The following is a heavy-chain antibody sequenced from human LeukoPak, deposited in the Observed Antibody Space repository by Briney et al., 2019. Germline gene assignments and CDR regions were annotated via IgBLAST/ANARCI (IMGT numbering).Heavy chain of an antibody. CDR1: GISFRNYA. CDR2: ISGSGGST. D-gene: IGHD3-22*01. Sequence: GGSLRLSCAASGISFRNYAMSWVRQAPARGPEWVSAISGSGGSTYYADSVKGRFTISRDNSKNTLYLQMNSLRAEDTAVYYCAKDAYYYDSSGYLAGFDYWGQGTLVTVSS. J-gene: IGHJ4*02. CDR3: AKDAYYYDSSGYLAGFDY. V-gene: IGHV3-23*01.